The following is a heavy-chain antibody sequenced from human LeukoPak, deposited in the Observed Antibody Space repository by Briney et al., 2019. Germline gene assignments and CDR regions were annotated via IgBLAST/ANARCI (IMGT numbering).Heavy chain of an antibody. Sequence: AETLSLTCTVSGGSINSYYWSWIRQPPGKGLEWIGYIYHTGSTKHNPSLESRVTISVDTSKNQFSVKLSSVTAADTAVYYCARGGCSGGSCYSAVDYWGQGTLVTASS. CDR3: ARGGCSGGSCYSAVDY. CDR2: IYHTGST. D-gene: IGHD2-15*01. V-gene: IGHV4-59*01. J-gene: IGHJ4*02. CDR1: GGSINSYY.